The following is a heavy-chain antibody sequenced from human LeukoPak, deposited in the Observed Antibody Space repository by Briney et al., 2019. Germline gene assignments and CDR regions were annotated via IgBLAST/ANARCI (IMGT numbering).Heavy chain of an antibody. V-gene: IGHV3-11*04. CDR2: ITNIGSRM. CDR3: TKEGGDYYDSSGYLDY. CDR1: GFTFSDYY. Sequence: PGGSLRLSCAASGFTFSDYYMSWIRQAPGKGLEWVSYITNIGSRMYYTDSVKGRFTISRDNAKKSLYLQMNSLRAEDTAVYYCTKEGGDYYDSSGYLDYWGRGTLVTVSS. D-gene: IGHD3-22*01. J-gene: IGHJ4*02.